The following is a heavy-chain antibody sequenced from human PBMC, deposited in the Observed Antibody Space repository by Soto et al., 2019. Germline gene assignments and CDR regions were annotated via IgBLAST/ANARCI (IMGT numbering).Heavy chain of an antibody. CDR1: GGSFSGYY. CDR3: ARTIPGIWLFDY. D-gene: IGHD1-1*01. V-gene: IGHV4-34*01. J-gene: IGHJ4*02. CDR2: INHSGST. Sequence: PSETLSLTCAVYGGSFSGYYWSWIRQPPGKGLEWIGEINHSGSTNYNPSLKSRVTVSVDTSKNQFSLKLSSVTAADTAVYYCARTIPGIWLFDYWGQGSLVTAPQ.